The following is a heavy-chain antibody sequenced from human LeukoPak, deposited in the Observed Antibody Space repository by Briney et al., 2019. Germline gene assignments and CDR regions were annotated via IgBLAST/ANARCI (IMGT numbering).Heavy chain of an antibody. CDR2: MNLDGSEK. V-gene: IGHV3-7*01. J-gene: IGHJ4*02. D-gene: IGHD2-8*01. Sequence: PGGSLRLSCAASGFTFTSHWMSWVRQAPGKGLEWVARMNLDGSEKYYVDSVKGRFTISRDNAKTSLYLEMNSLRAEDTAVYYCARDATYCTNSVCYTRFDYWGQGTLVTVSS. CDR3: ARDATYCTNSVCYTRFDY. CDR1: GFTFTSHW.